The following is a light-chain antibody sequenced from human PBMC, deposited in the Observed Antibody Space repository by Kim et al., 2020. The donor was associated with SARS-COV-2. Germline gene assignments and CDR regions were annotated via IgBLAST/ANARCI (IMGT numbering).Light chain of an antibody. CDR1: SRDGGGYNY. Sequence: SVTIACTGTSRDGGGYNYVSWYQQHPGKAPKRMMYDGSKRPSGVPDRFSGSKSGNTASLTISGLQAEDEADYYCCSYAGSYTFVVFGGGTQLTVL. J-gene: IGLJ2*01. CDR2: DGS. V-gene: IGLV2-11*01. CDR3: CSYAGSYTFVV.